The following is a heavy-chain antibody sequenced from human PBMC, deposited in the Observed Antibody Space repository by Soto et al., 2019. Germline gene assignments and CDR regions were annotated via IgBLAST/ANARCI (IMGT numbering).Heavy chain of an antibody. J-gene: IGHJ6*02. Sequence: ASVKVSCKASGYTFTGYYMHWVRQAPGQGLEWMGWINPNSGGTNYAQKFQGRVTMTRDTSISTAYMELSRLRSDDTAVYYCARDRYCSGGSCYSPYYYGMDVWGQGTTVTVSS. CDR1: GYTFTGYY. V-gene: IGHV1-2*02. CDR2: INPNSGGT. CDR3: ARDRYCSGGSCYSPYYYGMDV. D-gene: IGHD2-15*01.